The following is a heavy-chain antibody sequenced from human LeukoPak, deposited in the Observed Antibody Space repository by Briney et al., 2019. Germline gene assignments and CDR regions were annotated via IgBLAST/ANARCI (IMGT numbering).Heavy chain of an antibody. Sequence: SETLSLTCAVSGYSISSGYYWGWIRQPPGKGLEWIGSIYHSGGTYYNPSLKSRVTISVDTSKNQFSLKLSSVTAADTAVYYCAREEDIAVDNFDYWGQGTLVTVSS. CDR1: GYSISSGYY. CDR2: IYHSGGT. V-gene: IGHV4-38-2*02. CDR3: AREEDIAVDNFDY. D-gene: IGHD6-19*01. J-gene: IGHJ4*02.